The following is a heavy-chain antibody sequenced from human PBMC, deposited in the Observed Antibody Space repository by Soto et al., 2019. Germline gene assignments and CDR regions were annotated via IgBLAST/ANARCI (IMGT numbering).Heavy chain of an antibody. V-gene: IGHV1-69*13. CDR1: GGTFSSYA. J-gene: IGHJ4*02. CDR2: TIPIFSTA. CDR3: ARTKSPAYISGWEPHYFDY. D-gene: IGHD6-19*01. Sequence: SVKVSCKASGGTFSSYAINWVRQAPGQGLEWMGGTIPIFSTANYAQKFQGRVTITADESTSTAYMELSSLRSEDTAVYYCARTKSPAYISGWEPHYFDYWGQGTLVTVSS.